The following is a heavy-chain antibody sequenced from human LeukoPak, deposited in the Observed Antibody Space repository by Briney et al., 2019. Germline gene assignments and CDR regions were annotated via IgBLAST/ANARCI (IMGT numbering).Heavy chain of an antibody. V-gene: IGHV3-33*01. J-gene: IGHJ4*02. CDR3: ARDGKDIAARPGGSVDY. Sequence: PGRSLRLSCAASGFTFSSYGMHWVRQAPGKGLEWVAVIWYDGSNKYYADSVKGRFTISRDNSKNTLYLQMNSLRAEDTAVYYCARDGKDIAARPGGSVDYWGQGTLVTVSS. CDR2: IWYDGSNK. CDR1: GFTFSSYG. D-gene: IGHD6-6*01.